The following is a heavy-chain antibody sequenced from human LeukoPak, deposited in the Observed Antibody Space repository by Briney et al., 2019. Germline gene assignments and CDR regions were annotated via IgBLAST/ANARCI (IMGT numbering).Heavy chain of an antibody. CDR3: ASGYDSSGYVDY. V-gene: IGHV1-2*06. J-gene: IGHJ4*02. Sequence: ASVKVSCKASGYTFTGYYMHWVRQAPGQGPEWMGRISPNSGVTNYTQKFQGRVTMTRDTTISTAYIALSRLRSDATAVYYCASGYDSSGYVDYWGQGTLATVSS. CDR1: GYTFTGYY. D-gene: IGHD3-22*01. CDR2: ISPNSGVT.